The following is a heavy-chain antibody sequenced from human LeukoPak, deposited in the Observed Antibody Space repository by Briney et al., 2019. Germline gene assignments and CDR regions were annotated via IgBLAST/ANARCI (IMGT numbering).Heavy chain of an antibody. D-gene: IGHD5-12*01. CDR2: IKEDGGQK. Sequence: PGGSLRLSCAASGLNISNYWMTWVRQAPGKGLQWVANIKEDGGQKYYVDSVKGRFTISRDNPKNSLSLHLSRLRAEDTAVYFCARVSTHYDLDFFDFWGQGTLLTVSS. CDR3: ARVSTHYDLDFFDF. J-gene: IGHJ4*02. CDR1: GLNISNYW. V-gene: IGHV3-7*04.